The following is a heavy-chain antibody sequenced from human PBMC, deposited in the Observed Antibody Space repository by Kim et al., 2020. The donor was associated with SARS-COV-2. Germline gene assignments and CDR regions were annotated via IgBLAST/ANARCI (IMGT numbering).Heavy chain of an antibody. V-gene: IGHV4-31*03. CDR2: IYYSGST. D-gene: IGHD4-17*01. CDR3: ARATVTRNYYYGMDV. Sequence: SETLSLTCTVSGGSISSGGYYWSWIRQHPGKGLEWIGYIYYSGSTYYNPSLKSRVTISVDTSKNQFSLKLSSVTAADTAVYYCARATVTRNYYYGMDVWGQGTTVTVSS. CDR1: GGSISSGGYY. J-gene: IGHJ6*02.